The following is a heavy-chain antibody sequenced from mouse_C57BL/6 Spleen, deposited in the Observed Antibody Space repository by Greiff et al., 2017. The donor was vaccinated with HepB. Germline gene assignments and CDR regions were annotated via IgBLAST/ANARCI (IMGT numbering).Heavy chain of an antibody. V-gene: IGHV1-15*01. CDR1: GYTFTDYE. CDR2: IDPETGGT. J-gene: IGHJ2*01. CDR3: TTYYYGSNYFDY. Sequence: QVQLQQSGAELVRPGASVTLSCKASGYTFTDYEMHWVKQTPVHGLEWIGAIDPETGGTAYNQKFKGKAILTADKSSSTAYMELRSLTSEDSAVYYCTTYYYGSNYFDYWGQGTTLTVSS. D-gene: IGHD1-1*01.